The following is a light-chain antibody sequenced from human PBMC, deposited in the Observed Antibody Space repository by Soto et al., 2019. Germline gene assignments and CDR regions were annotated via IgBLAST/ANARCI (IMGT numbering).Light chain of an antibody. CDR1: SSDVGGHNY. CDR2: EVN. Sequence: QSALTQPASVSGSPGQSITISCTGSSSDVGGHNYVSWYQHHPAKAPKLMIYEVNNRPSGVSNRFSGSKSGNTASLTISGLQAEDEADYYCTSYAGRNIPGVFGGGTKLTVL. J-gene: IGLJ3*02. CDR3: TSYAGRNIPGV. V-gene: IGLV2-14*01.